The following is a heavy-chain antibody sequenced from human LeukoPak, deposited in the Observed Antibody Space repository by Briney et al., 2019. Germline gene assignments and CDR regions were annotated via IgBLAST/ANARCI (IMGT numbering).Heavy chain of an antibody. CDR1: GFPLCSYA. CDR3: AKVTGELSLYIDY. CDR2: ISGSGGST. Sequence: GSLRLSCAASGFPLCSYAISWVHQAPGKGLEWGPAISGSGGSTYYADSVKGRFTISRDNSKNTLYLQMNSLRAEDTAVYYCAKVTGELSLYIDYWGQGTLVTVSS. D-gene: IGHD3-16*02. V-gene: IGHV3-23*01. J-gene: IGHJ4*02.